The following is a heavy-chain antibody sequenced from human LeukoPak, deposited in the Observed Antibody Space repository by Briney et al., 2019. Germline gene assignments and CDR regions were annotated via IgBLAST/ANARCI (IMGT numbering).Heavy chain of an antibody. D-gene: IGHD2-15*01. CDR3: ARATIVVVVAAPGY. CDR1: GFTFSSYA. Sequence: PGGSLRLSCAASGFTFSSYAVHWVRQAPGKGLEWVAVISYDGSNKYYADSVKGRFTISGDNSKNTLYLQMNSLRAEDTAVYYCARATIVVVVAAPGYWGQGTLVTVSS. V-gene: IGHV3-30-3*01. CDR2: ISYDGSNK. J-gene: IGHJ4*02.